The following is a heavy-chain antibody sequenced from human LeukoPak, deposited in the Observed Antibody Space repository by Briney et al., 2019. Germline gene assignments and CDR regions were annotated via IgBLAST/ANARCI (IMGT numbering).Heavy chain of an antibody. CDR1: GFTVSSNY. CDR3: ARGVRSPFDY. J-gene: IGHJ4*02. CDR2: IYSGGST. Sequence: GGSLRLSCAAPGFTVSSNYMSWVRQAPGKGLEWVSVIYSGGSTYYADSVKGRFTISGDNSKNTLYLQMNSLRAEDTAVYYRARGVRSPFDYWGQGTLGTVSA. V-gene: IGHV3-53*01.